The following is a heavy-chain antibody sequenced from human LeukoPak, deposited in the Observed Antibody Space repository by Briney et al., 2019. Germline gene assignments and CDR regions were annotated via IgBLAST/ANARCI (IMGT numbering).Heavy chain of an antibody. J-gene: IGHJ4*02. D-gene: IGHD2-2*01. CDR1: GGSISSGPHY. V-gene: IGHV4-39*01. CDR2: IYYSGST. Sequence: SETLSLTCTVSGGSISSGPHYWGWIRQSPGKGLEWIGSIYYSGSTDYNPSLKSRVTISVDTSKNQISLKLSSVTAADTAVYYCARVGCSSTSCYAAPYYFDYWGQGTLVTVSS. CDR3: ARVGCSSTSCYAAPYYFDY.